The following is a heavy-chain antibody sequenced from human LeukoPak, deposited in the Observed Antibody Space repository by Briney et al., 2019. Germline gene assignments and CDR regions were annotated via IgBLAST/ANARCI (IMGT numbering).Heavy chain of an antibody. J-gene: IGHJ1*01. Sequence: GGSERLSCAASGFTFNNYAMSWVRQAPGKGLEWVSAISGSSGPTHYADSVKGRFTISRDNSKHTLDLQMNSLRAEDTAVYYCASDIDDENSLPPILQHWGQGTLVTVSS. CDR3: ASDIDDENSLPPILQH. D-gene: IGHD3-16*01. CDR1: GFTFNNYA. V-gene: IGHV3-23*01. CDR2: ISGSSGPT.